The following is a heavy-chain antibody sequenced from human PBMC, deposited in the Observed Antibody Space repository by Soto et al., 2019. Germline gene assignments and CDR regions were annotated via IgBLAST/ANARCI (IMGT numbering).Heavy chain of an antibody. D-gene: IGHD3-3*01. CDR3: ARDKLVQYDFWSGYYVPYYGMDV. J-gene: IGHJ6*02. Sequence: QVQLVESGGGVVQPGRSLRLSCAGSGFIFSSYAMHWVRQAPGKGLEWVALISYAGSNKFYADSVKGRFTISRDNSENTLFLQMNSLGTEDTAVYYCARDKLVQYDFWSGYYVPYYGMDVWGQGPTVTVSS. CDR2: ISYAGSNK. V-gene: IGHV3-30-3*01. CDR1: GFIFSSYA.